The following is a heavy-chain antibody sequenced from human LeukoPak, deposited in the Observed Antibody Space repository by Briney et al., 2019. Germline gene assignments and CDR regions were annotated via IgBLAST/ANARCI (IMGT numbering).Heavy chain of an antibody. V-gene: IGHV1-46*01. CDR1: GYTFTSYY. Sequence: ASEKVSCKATGYTFTSYYIHWVRQAPGQGLEWMGRINPSGGSTIYAQNFQGRVTMTRDTSTSTVYMELSSLRSEDTALYYCAREIVVVPSSRGMAYWGQGTLVTVSS. D-gene: IGHD2-2*01. CDR3: AREIVVVPSSRGMAY. J-gene: IGHJ4*02. CDR2: INPSGGST.